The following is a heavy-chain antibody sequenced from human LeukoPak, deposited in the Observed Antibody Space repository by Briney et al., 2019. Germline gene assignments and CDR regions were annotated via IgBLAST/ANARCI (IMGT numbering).Heavy chain of an antibody. D-gene: IGHD6-19*01. J-gene: IGHJ4*02. CDR3: ARLAGYSSGWYEEGFDY. CDR1: GGSISSSSYY. Sequence: SETLSLTCTVSGGSISSSSYYWGWIRQPPGKGLEWIGSIYYSGSTYYNPSLKSRVAISVDTSKNQFSLKLSSVTAADTAVYYCARLAGYSSGWYEEGFDYWGQGTLVTVSS. V-gene: IGHV4-39*01. CDR2: IYYSGST.